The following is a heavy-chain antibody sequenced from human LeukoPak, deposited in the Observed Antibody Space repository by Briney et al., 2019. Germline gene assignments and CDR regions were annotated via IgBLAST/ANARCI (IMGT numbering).Heavy chain of an antibody. J-gene: IGHJ4*02. CDR2: ISAYNGNT. D-gene: IGHD3-22*01. CDR3: ARDLGYYDSSGYYYVY. Sequence: GASVEVSCKASGYTFTSYGISWVRQAPGQGLEWMGWISAYNGNTNYAQKLQGRVTMTTDTSTSTAYMELRSLRSDDTAVYYCARDLGYYDSSGYYYVYWGQGTLVTVSS. V-gene: IGHV1-18*01. CDR1: GYTFTSYG.